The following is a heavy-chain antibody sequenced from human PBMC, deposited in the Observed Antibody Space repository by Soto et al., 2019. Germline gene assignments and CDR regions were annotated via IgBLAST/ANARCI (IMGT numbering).Heavy chain of an antibody. J-gene: IGHJ6*02. V-gene: IGHV4-34*01. D-gene: IGHD3-10*01. CDR3: ARVKGLWFGLYSYYYGMDV. CDR1: GGCFSGYD. CDR2: INHSGSS. Sequence: SETLSRTCAVYGGCFSGYDWSLMRQPPGKWLEWIGEINHSGSSNYNPSLKSRVTISVDTSKNQFSLKLSSVPAADTAVYYCARVKGLWFGLYSYYYGMDVWGQGTTVTVSS.